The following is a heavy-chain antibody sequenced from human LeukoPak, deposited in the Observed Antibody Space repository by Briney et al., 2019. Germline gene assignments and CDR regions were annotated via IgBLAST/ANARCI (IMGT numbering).Heavy chain of an antibody. D-gene: IGHD5/OR15-5a*01. CDR2: IIPIFGTA. J-gene: IGHJ3*02. Sequence: GASVKVSCKASGGTFSSYAISWVRQAPGQGLEWMGGIIPIFGTANYAQKFQGRVTITAGESTGTAYMELSSLRSEDTAVYYCARALPQGHAFDIWGQGTMVTVSS. V-gene: IGHV1-69*13. CDR3: ARALPQGHAFDI. CDR1: GGTFSSYA.